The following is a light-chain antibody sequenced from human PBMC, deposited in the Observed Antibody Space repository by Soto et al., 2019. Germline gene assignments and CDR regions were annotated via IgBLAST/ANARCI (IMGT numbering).Light chain of an antibody. V-gene: IGKV3-20*01. J-gene: IGKJ1*01. CDR1: QSVSDMY. CDR3: QFGTMVWT. CDR2: GAS. Sequence: EIVLTQSPGTLSLSPGERATLSCRASQSVSDMYLAWYQQKPGQAPRLLIYGASRRATGIPERFRGSGAGTDFTLTISRLGVEVFAVYYCQFGTMVWTFGQGTKVEI.